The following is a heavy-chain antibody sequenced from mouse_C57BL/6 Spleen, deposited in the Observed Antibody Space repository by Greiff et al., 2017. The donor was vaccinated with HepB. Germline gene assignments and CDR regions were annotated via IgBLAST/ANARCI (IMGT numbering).Heavy chain of an antibody. CDR1: GYTFTSYW. D-gene: IGHD1-1*01. J-gene: IGHJ2*01. CDR3: ARRATVVAFDY. V-gene: IGHV1-61*01. Sequence: QVQLQQPGAELVRPGSSVKLSCKASGYTFTSYWMDWVKQRPGQGLEWIGNIYPSDSETHYNQKFKDKATLTVDKSSSTAYMQLSSLTSEDSAVYYCARRATVVAFDYWGQGTTLTVSS. CDR2: IYPSDSET.